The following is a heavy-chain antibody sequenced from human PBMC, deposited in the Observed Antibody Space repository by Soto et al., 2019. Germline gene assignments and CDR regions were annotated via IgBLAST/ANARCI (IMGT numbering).Heavy chain of an antibody. CDR2: INHSGST. D-gene: IGHD3-10*01. J-gene: IGHJ6*02. V-gene: IGHV4-34*01. Sequence: KPSETLSLTCAVYGGSFSGYYWSWIRQPPGKGLEWIGEINHSGSTNYNPSLKSRVTISVDTSKNQFSLKLSSVTAADTAVYYCARSPLWFGELWMRLHYYGMDVWGQGTTVTVSS. CDR3: ARSPLWFGELWMRLHYYGMDV. CDR1: GGSFSGYY.